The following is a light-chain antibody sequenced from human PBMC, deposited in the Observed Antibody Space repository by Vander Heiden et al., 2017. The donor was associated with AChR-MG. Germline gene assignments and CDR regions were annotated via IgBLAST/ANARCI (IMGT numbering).Light chain of an antibody. J-gene: IGLJ2*01. CDR2: RND. V-gene: IGLV1-47*01. CDR3: AAWDGTLSGLV. Sequence: QSVLTQPPSASGTPGQRVTISCSGSSSNIGSNFVYWYQQFPGTAPKLLIYRNDQRPSGVPDRFSGSKSGTSASLAISGPRSEDEADYFCAAWDGTLSGLVFGGGTKLTVL. CDR1: SSNIGSNF.